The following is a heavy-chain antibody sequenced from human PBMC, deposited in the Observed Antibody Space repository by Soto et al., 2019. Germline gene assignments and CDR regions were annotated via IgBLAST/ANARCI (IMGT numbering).Heavy chain of an antibody. J-gene: IGHJ4*02. CDR3: AKAGGYSYGYLEY. D-gene: IGHD5-18*01. Sequence: PGGSLRLSCAASGFTLSSYAMSWVRQAPGKGLEWVSAISGSGGSTYYADSVKGRFTISRDNSKNTLYLQMNSLRAEDTAVYYCAKAGGYSYGYLEYWGQGTLVTVSS. CDR1: GFTLSSYA. V-gene: IGHV3-23*01. CDR2: ISGSGGST.